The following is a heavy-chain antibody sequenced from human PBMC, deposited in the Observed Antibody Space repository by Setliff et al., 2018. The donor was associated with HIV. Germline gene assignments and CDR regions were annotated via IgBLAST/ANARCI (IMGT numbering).Heavy chain of an antibody. D-gene: IGHD5-18*01. J-gene: IGHJ6*02. CDR3: ARHLRSYGAAIGYGMDV. V-gene: IGHV4-59*08. CDR1: GGSINNYY. Sequence: SETLSLTCTVSGGSINNYYWSWIRQPPGKGLEWIGRIYTSGSTNYNPSLKSRVTISVDTSKNQFFLNLSSVTATDSAVYYCARHLRSYGAAIGYGMDVWGQGTTVTVSS. CDR2: IYTSGST.